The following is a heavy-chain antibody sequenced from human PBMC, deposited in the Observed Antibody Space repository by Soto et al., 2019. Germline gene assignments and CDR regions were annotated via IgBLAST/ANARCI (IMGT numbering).Heavy chain of an antibody. J-gene: IGHJ4*02. CDR1: GFTFSSYW. CDR2: IDEYGSTI. CDR3: TRDIGGKGAY. V-gene: IGHV3-74*01. Sequence: EVQLVESGGGLVQPGGSLRLSCAASGFTFSSYWMHWVRQVPGTGLLWVSRIDEYGSTINYADSVRGRFTIPRDNARNTLYLEMNSLRAEDTALYYCTRDIGGKGAYWGPGTLVTVSS. D-gene: IGHD3-10*01.